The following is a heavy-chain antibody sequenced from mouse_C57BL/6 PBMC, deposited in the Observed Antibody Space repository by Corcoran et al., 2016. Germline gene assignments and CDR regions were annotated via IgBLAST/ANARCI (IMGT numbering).Heavy chain of an antibody. CDR2: IYPGSGNT. Sequence: QVQLKQSGAELVRTGASVKLSCKASGYTFTDYYINWVKQRPGQGLEWIARIYPGSGNTYYNEKFKGKATLTAEKSSSTAYMQLSSLTSEDSAVYFCARGRLRLDYWGQGTTLTVSS. CDR3: ARGRLRLDY. CDR1: GYTFTDYY. V-gene: IGHV1-76*01. J-gene: IGHJ2*01. D-gene: IGHD2-4*01.